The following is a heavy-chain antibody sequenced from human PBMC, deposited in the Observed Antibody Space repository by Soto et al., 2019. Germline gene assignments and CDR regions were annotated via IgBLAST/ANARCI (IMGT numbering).Heavy chain of an antibody. Sequence: GASVKVSCKASGGTFSSYAISWVRQAPGQGLEWMGGIIPIFGTANYAQKFQGRVTITADESTSTAYMELSSLRSEDTAVYYCARNPVAGTYYYYGMDVWGQGTTVTSP. J-gene: IGHJ6*02. V-gene: IGHV1-69*13. D-gene: IGHD6-19*01. CDR1: GGTFSSYA. CDR3: ARNPVAGTYYYYGMDV. CDR2: IIPIFGTA.